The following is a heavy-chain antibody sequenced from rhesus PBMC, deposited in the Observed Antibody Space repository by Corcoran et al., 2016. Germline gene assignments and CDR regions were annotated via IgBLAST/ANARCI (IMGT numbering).Heavy chain of an antibody. CDR1: GASISSNY. J-gene: IGHJ4*01. CDR2: IYGGSGSN. Sequence: QVQLQESGPGVVTPSEPLPLTWPVSGASISSNYWSWIRQPPGKGLEWIGYIYGGSGSNSYNHSLKSRGTISKNTSKNQFSLKLSSETAADTAVYYCARGISRFDDWGQGVLVTVSS. D-gene: IGHD5-42*01. CDR3: ARGISRFDD. V-gene: IGHV4-147*01.